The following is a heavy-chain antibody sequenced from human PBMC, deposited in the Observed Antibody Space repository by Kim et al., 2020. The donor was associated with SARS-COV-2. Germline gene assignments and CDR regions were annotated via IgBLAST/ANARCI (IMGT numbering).Heavy chain of an antibody. V-gene: IGHV1-69*04. Sequence: KFQGRVTITADKSTSTAYMELSSLRSEDTDVYYCARAGDGSGQSYGMDVWGQGTTVTVSS. J-gene: IGHJ6*02. D-gene: IGHD3-10*01. CDR3: ARAGDGSGQSYGMDV.